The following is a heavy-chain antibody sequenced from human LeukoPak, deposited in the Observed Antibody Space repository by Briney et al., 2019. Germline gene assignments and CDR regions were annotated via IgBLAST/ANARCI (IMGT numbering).Heavy chain of an antibody. V-gene: IGHV3-30*18. CDR1: GFTFSNYA. CDR2: ISYDGSNK. Sequence: PGGSLRLSCAASGFTFSNYAMHWVRQAPGKGLEWVAVISYDGSNKYYADSVKGRFTISRDNSKNTLYLQMNSLRAEDTAVYYCAKCMRFGELYLDYWGQGTLVTVSS. D-gene: IGHD3-10*01. J-gene: IGHJ4*02. CDR3: AKCMRFGELYLDY.